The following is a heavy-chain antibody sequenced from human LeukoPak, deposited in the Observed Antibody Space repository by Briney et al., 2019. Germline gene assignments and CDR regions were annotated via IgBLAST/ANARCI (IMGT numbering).Heavy chain of an antibody. CDR3: ARGLNYYDSSGYGFDY. Sequence: ASVKVSCKASGYTFTSYGISWVRQAPGQGLEWMGGIIPIFGTANYAQKFQGRVTITADESTSTAYMELSSLRSEDTAVYYCARGLNYYDSSGYGFDYWGQGTLVTVSS. J-gene: IGHJ4*02. V-gene: IGHV1-69*13. CDR2: IIPIFGTA. CDR1: GYTFTSYG. D-gene: IGHD3-22*01.